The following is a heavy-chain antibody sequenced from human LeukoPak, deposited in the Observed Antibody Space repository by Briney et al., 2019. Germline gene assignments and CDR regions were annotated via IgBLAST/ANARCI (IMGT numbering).Heavy chain of an antibody. CDR3: AKGRSGSYYYYGMDV. D-gene: IGHD3-3*01. CDR2: ISGSGGST. Sequence: GGSLRLSCAASGFTFSSYAMSWVRQAPRKGLEWVSAISGSGGSTYYADSVKGRFTISRDNSKNTLYLQMNSLRAEDTAVYYCAKGRSGSYYYYGMDVWGQGTTVTVSS. J-gene: IGHJ6*02. V-gene: IGHV3-23*01. CDR1: GFTFSSYA.